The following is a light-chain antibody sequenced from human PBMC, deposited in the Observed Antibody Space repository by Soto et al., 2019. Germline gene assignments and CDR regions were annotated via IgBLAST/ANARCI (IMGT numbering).Light chain of an antibody. J-gene: IGKJ1*01. CDR2: GAS. Sequence: ITLSPVILSVSPGERATVSCRASQSLNSNLAWYQQKPGQAPRLLIIGASERVTTIPARFSGSGSGTDFTLTISRLQPEDFATYYCQQTYITPPTFCQVTKVDIK. CDR1: QSLNSN. V-gene: IGKV3-15*01. CDR3: QQTYITPPT.